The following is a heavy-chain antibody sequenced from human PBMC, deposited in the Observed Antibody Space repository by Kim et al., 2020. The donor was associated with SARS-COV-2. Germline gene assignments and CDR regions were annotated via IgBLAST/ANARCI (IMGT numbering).Heavy chain of an antibody. D-gene: IGHD3-16*01. V-gene: IGHV3-21*01. CDR1: GFTFSPYG. CDR3: ARDLGGGKATTWY. J-gene: IGHJ2*01. Sequence: GGSLRLSCAASGFTFSPYGMNWVRQAPGKGLEWVSLVSSRSDYKYYADSVKGRFTISRDNTKNSLYLQMTDLRAEDTAVYYCARDLGGGKATTWY. CDR2: VSSRSDYK.